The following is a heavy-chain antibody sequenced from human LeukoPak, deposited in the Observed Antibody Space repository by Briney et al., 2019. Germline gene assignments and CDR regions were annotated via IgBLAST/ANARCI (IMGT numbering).Heavy chain of an antibody. CDR3: ARGAWFGELSMSFDP. J-gene: IGHJ5*02. Sequence: GGSLRLSCAASGFTFSDYYMSWIRQAPGKGLEWVSYISSSGSTIYYADSVKGRFTISRDNAKNSLYLQMNSLRAGDTAVYYCARGAWFGELSMSFDPWGQGTLVTVSS. D-gene: IGHD3-10*01. CDR2: ISSSGSTI. V-gene: IGHV3-11*04. CDR1: GFTFSDYY.